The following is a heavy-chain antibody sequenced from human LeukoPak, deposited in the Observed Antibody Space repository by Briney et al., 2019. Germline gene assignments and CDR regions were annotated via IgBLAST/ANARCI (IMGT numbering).Heavy chain of an antibody. CDR3: ARTWIPVPFDY. V-gene: IGHV4-39*01. CDR1: GGSISSSSYY. J-gene: IGHJ4*02. D-gene: IGHD5-18*01. CDR2: FYYSGST. Sequence: KTSETLSLTCTVSGGSISSSSYYWGWIRQPPGKGLEWIGSFYYSGSTYYNPSLKSRVTISVDTSKTQFSLKLSSVTAADTAVYYCARTWIPVPFDYWGQGTLVTVSS.